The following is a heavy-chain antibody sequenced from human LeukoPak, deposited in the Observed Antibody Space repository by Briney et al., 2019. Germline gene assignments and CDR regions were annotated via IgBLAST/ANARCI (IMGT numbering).Heavy chain of an antibody. CDR3: ASSIFGVDPPAY. V-gene: IGHV4-4*07. J-gene: IGHJ1*01. CDR1: GGSISSYY. D-gene: IGHD3-3*01. Sequence: SETLSLTCTVSGGSISSYYWSWIRQPAGKGLEWIGRVYTSGSTTYNPSLKSRVTMSVDTSKNQFSLNLRSVTAADTAVYYCASSIFGVDPPAYWGQGTLVTVSS. CDR2: VYTSGST.